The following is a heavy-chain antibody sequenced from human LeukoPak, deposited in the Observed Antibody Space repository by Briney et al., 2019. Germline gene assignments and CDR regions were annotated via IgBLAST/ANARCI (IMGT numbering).Heavy chain of an antibody. D-gene: IGHD3-10*01. CDR2: IDRSAST. CDR1: NDSFIGYY. V-gene: IGHV4-34*01. CDR3: ALQASGDFGEFLYSYYLDV. J-gene: IGHJ6*03. Sequence: SGTLSLTCSVSNDSFIGYYWSWIRQPPGKGLEWIGEIDRSASTNFNPSLKSRVTMSIVTSKNQVSLKVTSVTAADTAIYYCALQASGDFGEFLYSYYLDVWGKGTTVTVSS.